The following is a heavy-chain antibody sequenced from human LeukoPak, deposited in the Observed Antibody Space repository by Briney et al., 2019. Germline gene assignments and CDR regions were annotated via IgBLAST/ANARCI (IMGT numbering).Heavy chain of an antibody. CDR1: GGSISSYY. CDR3: ARGRLAYCSSTSCYVGEDYYYGMDV. V-gene: IGHV4-4*07. J-gene: IGHJ6*02. CDR2: IYTSGST. Sequence: SETLSLTCTVSGGSISSYYWSWIRQPAGKGLEWIGRIYTSGSTNYNPSLKSRVTMLVDTSKNQFSLKLSSVTAADTAVYYCARGRLAYCSSTSCYVGEDYYYGMDVWGQGTTVTVSS. D-gene: IGHD2-2*01.